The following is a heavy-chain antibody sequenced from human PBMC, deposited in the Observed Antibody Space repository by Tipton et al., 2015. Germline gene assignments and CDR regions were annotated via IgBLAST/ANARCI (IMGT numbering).Heavy chain of an antibody. CDR3: ARGVYYDLDV. J-gene: IGHJ6*02. V-gene: IGHV4-59*11. Sequence: TLSLTCTVSGGSMSSHYWSWIRQPPGKGLECIGYVYYSGSTNYNPSLKSRVTISVDTSKNQFSLRLVSVTAADTAVYYCARGVYYDLDVWGQGTTVTVAS. CDR1: GGSMSSHY. CDR2: VYYSGST.